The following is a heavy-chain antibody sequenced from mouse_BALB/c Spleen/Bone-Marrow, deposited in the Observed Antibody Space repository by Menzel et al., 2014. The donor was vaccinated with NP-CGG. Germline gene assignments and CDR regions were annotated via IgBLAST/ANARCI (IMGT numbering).Heavy chain of an antibody. CDR3: AKDVMDY. CDR2: VNPNNGGT. V-gene: IGHV1-18*01. Sequence: SGPDLVKPGASVKISCKASGYSFTGYYMDWVKQSHGKSPEWIGRVNPNNGGTTYNEKFKGKAILTVDKSSNTAYMELRRLTSEESALSYCAKDVMDYWGQRTSVTVSS. J-gene: IGHJ4*01. CDR1: GYSFTGYY.